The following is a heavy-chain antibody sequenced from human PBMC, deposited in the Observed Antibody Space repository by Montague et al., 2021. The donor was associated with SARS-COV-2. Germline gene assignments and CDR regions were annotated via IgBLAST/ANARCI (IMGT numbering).Heavy chain of an antibody. CDR1: GDSISSDY. Sequence: SETLSLTCTVSGDSISSDYWSWIRQSPGKGLEWIGYIYYSGSTNYNPSLKSRVTISIDTSKNQFSLTLNSVTAADTAVFYCARTRVGRRYYFGNYYHHYGMDVWGQGTTVTVSS. CDR2: IYYSGST. J-gene: IGHJ6*02. V-gene: IGHV4-59*08. CDR3: ARTRVGRRYYFGNYYHHYGMDV. D-gene: IGHD2/OR15-2a*01.